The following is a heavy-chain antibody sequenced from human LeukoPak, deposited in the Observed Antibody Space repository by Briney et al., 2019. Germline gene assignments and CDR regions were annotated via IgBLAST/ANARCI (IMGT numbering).Heavy chain of an antibody. Sequence: GGSLRLSCAASGFTFSSYAMSWVRQAPGKGLEWVSAISGSGGSTYYADSVKGRFTISRDNSKNTLYLQMNSLRAEDTAVYYCARDTEHNSSPPYGMDVWGQGTTVTVSS. CDR2: ISGSGGST. V-gene: IGHV3-23*01. D-gene: IGHD6-13*01. CDR3: ARDTEHNSSPPYGMDV. J-gene: IGHJ6*02. CDR1: GFTFSSYA.